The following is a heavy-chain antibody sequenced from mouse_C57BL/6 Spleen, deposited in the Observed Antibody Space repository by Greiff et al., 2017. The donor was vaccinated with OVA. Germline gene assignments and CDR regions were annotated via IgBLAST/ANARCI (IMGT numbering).Heavy chain of an antibody. CDR1: GYSFTDYN. V-gene: IGHV1-39*01. J-gene: IGHJ1*03. D-gene: IGHD1-1*01. Sequence: EVKLQQSGPELVKPGASVKISCKASGYSFTDYNMNWVKQSNGKSLEWIGVINPNYGTNSYNQQFKGKATLTVDQSSSTAYMQLKSLTSEDSAVYYCARGATVVAGDFDVWGTGTTVTVSS. CDR3: ARGATVVAGDFDV. CDR2: INPNYGTN.